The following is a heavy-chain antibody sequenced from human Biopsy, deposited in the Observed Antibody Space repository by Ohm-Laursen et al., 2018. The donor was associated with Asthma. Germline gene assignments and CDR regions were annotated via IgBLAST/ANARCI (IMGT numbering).Heavy chain of an antibody. V-gene: IGHV3-7*01. D-gene: IGHD3-3*01. CDR2: INHYGSEK. J-gene: IGHJ1*01. CDR3: ARTFHFWSPYHAEHYQL. CDR1: VFTLAHYC. Sequence: SLRLSCAPSVFTLAHYCISWVRQLPAQGLAWVANINHYGSEKNHVDSLMGRFTISRDNAKNLLFLQMNSLRAEDAPVYYCARTFHFWSPYHAEHYQLWGQGTLVTVSS.